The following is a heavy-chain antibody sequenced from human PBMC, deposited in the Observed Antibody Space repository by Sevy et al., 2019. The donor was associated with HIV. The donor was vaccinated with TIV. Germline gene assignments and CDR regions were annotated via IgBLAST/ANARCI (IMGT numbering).Heavy chain of an antibody. J-gene: IGHJ4*02. D-gene: IGHD3-22*01. CDR3: ARAVDHYDIGGLHY. CDR2: ISSRSSYI. CDR1: GFIFSDYD. V-gene: IGHV3-21*05. Sequence: RGYLRLSCAASGFIFSDYDMNWVRQAPGKGLEWISVISSRSSYIKYPDTLKGRVTISRDNANNSLFLQLNSLRAEDTAVYYCARAVDHYDIGGLHYWGQGALVTVSS.